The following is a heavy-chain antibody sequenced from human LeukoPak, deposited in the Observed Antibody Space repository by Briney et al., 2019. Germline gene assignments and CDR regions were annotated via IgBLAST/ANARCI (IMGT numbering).Heavy chain of an antibody. CDR2: ISSGSGTI. J-gene: IGHJ4*02. CDR3: ARGGLEWLSY. Sequence: GGSLRLSCAASGFNFRTYSMNWVRQAPGKGLEWVSYISSGSGTIYYAHSLKGRFTISRDNAKNSLYLQMNSLRDEDTAVYYCARGGLEWLSYWGQGTVVTVSS. D-gene: IGHD6-19*01. CDR1: GFNFRTYS. V-gene: IGHV3-48*02.